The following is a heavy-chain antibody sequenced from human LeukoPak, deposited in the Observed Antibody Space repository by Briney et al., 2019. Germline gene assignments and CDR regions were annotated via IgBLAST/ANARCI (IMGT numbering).Heavy chain of an antibody. J-gene: IGHJ3*02. CDR2: INPSGGST. CDR1: GYTFTSYY. CDR3: ARVRMEDAFDI. V-gene: IGHV1-46*01. D-gene: IGHD2-15*01. Sequence: ASVTVSCKASGYTFTSYYMHWVRQAPGQGLEWMGIINPSGGSTSYAQKFQGRVTMTRDTSTSTAYMELRSLRSDDTAVYYCARVRMEDAFDIWGQGTMVTVSS.